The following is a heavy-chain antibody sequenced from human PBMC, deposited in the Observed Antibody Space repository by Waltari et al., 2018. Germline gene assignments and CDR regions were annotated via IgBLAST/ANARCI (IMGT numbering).Heavy chain of an antibody. CDR1: GGTFSSYA. Sequence: QVQLVQSGAEVKKPGSSVKVSCKASGGTFSSYAISWVRQAPGQGLEWMGGIIPIFGTANYAQKFQGRVTITADESTSTAYMELSSLGSEDTAVYYCARFPPSDGLIAARRYYYYYYGMDVWGQGTTVTVSS. D-gene: IGHD6-6*01. CDR3: ARFPPSDGLIAARRYYYYYYGMDV. V-gene: IGHV1-69*12. J-gene: IGHJ6*02. CDR2: IIPIFGTA.